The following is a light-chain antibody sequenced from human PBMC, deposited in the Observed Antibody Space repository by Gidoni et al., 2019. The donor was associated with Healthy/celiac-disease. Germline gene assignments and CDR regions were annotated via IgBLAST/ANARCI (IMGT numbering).Light chain of an antibody. CDR3: QQYGSSPRKSQQSCT. V-gene: IGKV3-20*01. CDR1: QSVSSSY. J-gene: IGKJ2*02. CDR2: RES. Sequence: EIVLMQPLGTRSWPPGERATLSCRASQSVSSSYLAWYQQKPGQAPRLLIYRESSRATGIPDMFSGSGSETDFPLAISRLEPEDFAVYYCQQYGSSPRKSQQSCTFGQGTKLEIK.